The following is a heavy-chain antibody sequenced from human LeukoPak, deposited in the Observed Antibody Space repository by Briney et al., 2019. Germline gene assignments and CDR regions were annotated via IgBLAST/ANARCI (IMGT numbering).Heavy chain of an antibody. CDR1: GLTFSDYS. CDR2: ISSGSTYI. CDR3: ARGEEGDMLSDF. D-gene: IGHD3-9*01. Sequence: GGSLRLSCAASGLTFSDYSMNWVRQAPGMGLEWVPSISSGSTYILYADSVKGRFTISRDNSKNTLYLQMNSLRAEDTAVYYCARGEEGDMLSDFWGQGTLVTVSS. V-gene: IGHV3-21*01. J-gene: IGHJ4*02.